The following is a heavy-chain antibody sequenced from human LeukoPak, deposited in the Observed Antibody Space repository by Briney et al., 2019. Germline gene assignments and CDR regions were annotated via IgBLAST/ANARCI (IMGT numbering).Heavy chain of an antibody. Sequence: SVKVSCKASGGTFSSYAISWVRQAPGHGLEWMGGIIPIFGTANYAQKFQGRVTITADESTSTAYMELSSLRSEDTAVYYCAAHIAAAHFDYWGQGTLVTVSS. J-gene: IGHJ4*02. CDR2: IIPIFGTA. V-gene: IGHV1-69*13. CDR3: AAHIAAAHFDY. CDR1: GGTFSSYA. D-gene: IGHD6-13*01.